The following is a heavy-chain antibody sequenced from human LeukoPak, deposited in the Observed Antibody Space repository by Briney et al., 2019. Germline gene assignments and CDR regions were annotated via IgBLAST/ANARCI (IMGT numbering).Heavy chain of an antibody. Sequence: SETLSLTCAVYGGSFSVYYWSWIRQPPGKGLEWIGEINHSGSTNYNPSLKSRVTISVDTSKNQFSLKLSSVTAADTAVYYCARGRLIVVVPAANNWFDPWGQGTLVTVSS. J-gene: IGHJ5*02. CDR2: INHSGST. CDR1: GGSFSVYY. V-gene: IGHV4-34*01. CDR3: ARGRLIVVVPAANNWFDP. D-gene: IGHD2-2*01.